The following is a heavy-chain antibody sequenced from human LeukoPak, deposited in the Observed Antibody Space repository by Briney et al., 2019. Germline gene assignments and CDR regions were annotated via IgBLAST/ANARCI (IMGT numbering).Heavy chain of an antibody. V-gene: IGHV3-33*01. CDR2: IWYDGSNK. CDR1: GFTFSSYG. J-gene: IGHJ4*02. Sequence: PGRSLRLSCAASGFTFSSYGMHWVRQAPGKGLEWVAVIWYDGSNKYYAGSVKGRFTISRDNSKNTLYLQMNSLRAEDTAVYYCARDLIVGGTAILGYWGQGTLVTVSS. D-gene: IGHD1-26*01. CDR3: ARDLIVGGTAILGY.